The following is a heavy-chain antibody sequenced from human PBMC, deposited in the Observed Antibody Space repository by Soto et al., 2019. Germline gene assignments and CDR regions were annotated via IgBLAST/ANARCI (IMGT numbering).Heavy chain of an antibody. V-gene: IGHV1-2*02. CDR1: GYTFTNYY. Sequence: ASVKVSCKASGYTFTNYYIHWVRQAPGQGLECMGWMNPRSGGTKYAQAFQDRVTMTRDASISTAYMEVTSLRHGDTAAYFCARSDDSTSYPLDLWGPGTLVTVSS. CDR3: ARSDDSTSYPLDL. CDR2: MNPRSGGT. J-gene: IGHJ5*02. D-gene: IGHD4-4*01.